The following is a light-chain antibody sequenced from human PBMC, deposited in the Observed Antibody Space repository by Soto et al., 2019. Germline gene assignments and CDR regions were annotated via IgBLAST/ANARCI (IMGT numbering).Light chain of an antibody. CDR3: QQLNNYVFI. Sequence: IQLTQSPSSLSASVGDRVTITCRASQGISSYLAWYQQKPGEAPKLLIYAASTLQSGVPSRFSGSGSGTDFTLTISSLQTEDFATYYCQQLNNYVFIFGPGTKVDIK. V-gene: IGKV1-9*01. CDR1: QGISSY. J-gene: IGKJ3*01. CDR2: AAS.